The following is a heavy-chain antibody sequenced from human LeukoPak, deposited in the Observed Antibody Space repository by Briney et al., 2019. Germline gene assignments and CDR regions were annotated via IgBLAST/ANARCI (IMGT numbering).Heavy chain of an antibody. Sequence: GGSLRLSCAASGFTFSSHGMHWVRLAPGKGLEWVAVIANDGRDKKYADSVKGRFTISRDNSKNTLYLQMNSLRAEDTAVYYCAKDGRVAAAAYYFDYWGQGTLATVSS. CDR2: IANDGRDK. D-gene: IGHD6-13*01. CDR3: AKDGRVAAAAYYFDY. V-gene: IGHV3-30*18. CDR1: GFTFSSHG. J-gene: IGHJ4*02.